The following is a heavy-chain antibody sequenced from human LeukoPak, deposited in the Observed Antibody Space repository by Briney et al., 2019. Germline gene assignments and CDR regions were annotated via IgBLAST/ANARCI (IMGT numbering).Heavy chain of an antibody. CDR2: IKQDGSEK. D-gene: IGHD3-10*01. CDR3: ARRGQPPVS. Sequence: GGPLRLSCAASGFTFSNYWMSWVGQAPGKGLEGVAMIKQDGSEKYCVDSVKRRFTISRDNAKNSSYLQMNSLRVEDTAVYYWARRGQPPVSWGEGTLFTVSS. J-gene: IGHJ5*02. V-gene: IGHV3-7*05. CDR1: GFTFSNYW.